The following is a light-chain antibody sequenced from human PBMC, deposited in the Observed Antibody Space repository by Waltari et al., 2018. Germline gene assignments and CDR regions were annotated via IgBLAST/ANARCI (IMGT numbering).Light chain of an antibody. CDR2: KDR. Sequence: SYELTQSPSVSLSPGQTARITCSGDASPKKNAYWYQKKPGQAPVLIFFKDRERPSGIHERFSGSTSGTTVTLTITGVQAEDEADYYCLSPETRGSWVFGGGTKLTVL. J-gene: IGLJ2*01. V-gene: IGLV3-25*03. CDR3: LSPETRGSWV. CDR1: ASPKKN.